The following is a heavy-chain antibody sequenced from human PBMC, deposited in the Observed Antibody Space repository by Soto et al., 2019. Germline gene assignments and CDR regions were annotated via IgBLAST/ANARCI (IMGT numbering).Heavy chain of an antibody. D-gene: IGHD4-17*01. CDR2: INHSGST. Sequence: QVQLQQWGAGLLKPSETLSLTCAVYGGSFSGYYWSWIRQPPGKGLEWIGEINHSGSTNYNPSLKSRVTISVDTSKNQFSLKLSSVTAADTAVYYCARGPSYGDYHFDYWGQGTLVTVSS. V-gene: IGHV4-34*01. CDR1: GGSFSGYY. CDR3: ARGPSYGDYHFDY. J-gene: IGHJ4*02.